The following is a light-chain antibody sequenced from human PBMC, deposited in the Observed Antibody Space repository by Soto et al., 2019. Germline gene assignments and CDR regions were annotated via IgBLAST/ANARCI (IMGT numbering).Light chain of an antibody. Sequence: QSVLTQPPSASGTPGQRVTISCSGSSSNIGSNAVNWYQQFPGTAPKLLIYTDNQRPSGVPDRFSGSTSGTSASLTNSGLQSTDEADYFSAAWDGSLNAYVFGTGTKVTVL. J-gene: IGLJ1*01. CDR2: TDN. CDR1: SSNIGSNA. CDR3: AAWDGSLNAYV. V-gene: IGLV1-44*01.